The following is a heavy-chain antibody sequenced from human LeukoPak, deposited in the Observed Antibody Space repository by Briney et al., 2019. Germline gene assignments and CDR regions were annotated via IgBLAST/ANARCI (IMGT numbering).Heavy chain of an antibody. D-gene: IGHD3-10*01. Sequence: GSLRLSCAASGFTFSSYWMRWVRQAPGKGLEWVANIKQDGSEKYYVDSVKGRFTISRDNAKNSLYLQMNSLRAEDTAVYYCARDRYYYGSGSFLFDYWGQGTLVTVSS. V-gene: IGHV3-7*01. CDR2: IKQDGSEK. CDR1: GFTFSSYW. CDR3: ARDRYYYGSGSFLFDY. J-gene: IGHJ4*02.